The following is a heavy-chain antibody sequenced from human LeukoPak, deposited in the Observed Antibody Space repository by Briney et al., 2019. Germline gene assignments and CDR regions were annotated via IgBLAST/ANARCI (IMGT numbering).Heavy chain of an antibody. Sequence: SETLSLTCTVSGGSISSYYWSWLRQPAGKGLEWIGRIHTSGTTNYNSSLKSRVTISVDTSKNQFSLKLSSVTAADTAVYYCARGARGYSYGYYYYMDVWGKGTTVTVSS. D-gene: IGHD5-18*01. V-gene: IGHV4-4*07. CDR1: GGSISSYY. CDR3: ARGARGYSYGYYYYMDV. J-gene: IGHJ6*03. CDR2: IHTSGTT.